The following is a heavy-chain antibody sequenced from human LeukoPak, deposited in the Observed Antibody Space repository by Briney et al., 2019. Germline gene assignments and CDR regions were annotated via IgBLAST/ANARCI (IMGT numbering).Heavy chain of an antibody. J-gene: IGHJ4*02. CDR3: ARGWLAETTVVTPYNY. CDR1: GGTFSSYA. CDR2: IIPIFGKA. V-gene: IGHV1-69*13. Sequence: SVKVSCKASGGTFSSYAINWVRQAPGQGLEWMGGIIPIFGKANYAQKFQDRVAITAVESMSTVYMELSSLRSEDTAVYYCARGWLAETTVVTPYNYWGRGTLVTVSS. D-gene: IGHD4-23*01.